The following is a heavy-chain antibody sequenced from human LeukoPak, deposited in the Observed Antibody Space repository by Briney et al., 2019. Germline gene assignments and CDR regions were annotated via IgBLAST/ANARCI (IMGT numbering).Heavy chain of an antibody. CDR3: ARVDYYYMDV. CDR1: GGSFSGYY. CDR2: INHSGST. V-gene: IGHV4-34*01. J-gene: IGHJ6*03. Sequence: SETLSLTCAVYGGSFSGYYWSWIRQPPGKGLEWLGEINHSGSTNYNPSLKSRVTISVDTSKSQFSMKLSSVTAADTAVYYCARVDYYYMDVWGKGTTVTVSS.